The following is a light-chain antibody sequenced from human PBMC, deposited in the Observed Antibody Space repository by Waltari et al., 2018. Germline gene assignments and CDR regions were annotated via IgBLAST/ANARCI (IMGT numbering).Light chain of an antibody. CDR1: QSLLHSDGKTY. V-gene: IGKV2D-29*01. Sequence: DVVMTQTPLSLSVTPGQPASISCKSSQSLLHSDGKTYLSWYLQKPGQPPQLLISEVSNRVSGVPDRFSGSGLGTDFTLKISRVEAEDVGVYYCMQIKQLPPWTFGQGTKVEIK. CDR3: MQIKQLPPWT. CDR2: EVS. J-gene: IGKJ1*01.